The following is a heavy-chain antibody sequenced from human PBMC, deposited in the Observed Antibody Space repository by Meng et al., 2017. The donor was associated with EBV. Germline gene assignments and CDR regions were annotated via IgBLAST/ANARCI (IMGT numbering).Heavy chain of an antibody. CDR2: ISATSVDT. V-gene: IGHV3-23*01. CDR1: GFSFRNYA. CDR3: NSGSHSPLDS. D-gene: IGHD1-26*01. J-gene: IGHJ4*02. Sequence: QVWESGGVLVQPGGSLRRSCAASGFSFRNYAMGWVRQAPGKGLEWVSGISATSVDTYYADSVKGRFAISRDNSKNTVTLHMNILRAEDTAIYYCNSGSHSPLDSWGQGTLVTVSS.